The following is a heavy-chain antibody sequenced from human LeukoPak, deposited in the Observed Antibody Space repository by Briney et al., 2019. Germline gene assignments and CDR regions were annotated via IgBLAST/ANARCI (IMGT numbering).Heavy chain of an antibody. CDR3: ARGQRDGYNSGFDY. J-gene: IGHJ4*02. Sequence: GGSLRLSCAASGFTFSSYDMHWVRQATGKGLEWVSAIGTAGDTYYPGSVKGRFTISRENAKNSLYLQMNSLRAGDTAVYYCARGQRDGYNSGFDYWGQGTLVTVSS. V-gene: IGHV3-13*01. CDR1: GFTFSSYD. CDR2: IGTAGDT. D-gene: IGHD5-24*01.